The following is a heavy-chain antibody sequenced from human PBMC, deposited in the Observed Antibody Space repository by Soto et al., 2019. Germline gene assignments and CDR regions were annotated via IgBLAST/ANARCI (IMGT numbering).Heavy chain of an antibody. CDR2: ISSSSSYI. V-gene: IGHV3-21*01. CDR3: ASKRTLTTHDY. Sequence: GGSLRLSCAASGVTFSSYSMNWVRQAPGKGLEWVSSISSSSSYIYYADSVKGRFTISRDNAKNSLYLQMNSLRAEDTAVYYCASKRTLTTHDYWGQGTLVTVSS. J-gene: IGHJ4*02. CDR1: GVTFSSYS. D-gene: IGHD1-1*01.